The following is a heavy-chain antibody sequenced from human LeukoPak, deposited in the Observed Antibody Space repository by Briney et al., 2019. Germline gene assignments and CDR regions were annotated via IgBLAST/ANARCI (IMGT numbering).Heavy chain of an antibody. V-gene: IGHV3-23*01. CDR3: ASLDSSGYYSYYYYYGMDV. D-gene: IGHD3-22*01. CDR1: GCTFSSYA. CDR2: ISGSGGST. J-gene: IGHJ6*02. Sequence: GGSLRLSCAASGCTFSSYAMSWVRQAPGKGLEWVSAISGSGGSTYYADSVKGRFTISRDNSKNTLYLQMNSLRAGDTAVYYCASLDSSGYYSYYYYYGMDVWGQGTTVTVSS.